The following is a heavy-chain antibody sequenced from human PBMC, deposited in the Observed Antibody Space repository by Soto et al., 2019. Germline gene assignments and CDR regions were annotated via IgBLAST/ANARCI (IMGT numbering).Heavy chain of an antibody. Sequence: EVQLLESGGGLVQPGGSLRLSCAASGFTFSSYAMSWVRQAPGKGLEWVSAISGSGGSTYNADSVKGRFTLSRDNSKNTLYLQMNSLRAEETAVYYCAKENGYSSSWFEFDYWGQGTLVTVSS. CDR1: GFTFSSYA. CDR3: AKENGYSSSWFEFDY. D-gene: IGHD6-13*01. CDR2: ISGSGGST. V-gene: IGHV3-23*01. J-gene: IGHJ4*02.